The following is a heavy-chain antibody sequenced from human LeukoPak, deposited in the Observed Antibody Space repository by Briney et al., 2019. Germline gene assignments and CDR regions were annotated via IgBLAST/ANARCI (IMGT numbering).Heavy chain of an antibody. CDR1: GFTVSSYS. CDR2: ISSSSSYI. J-gene: IGHJ3*02. CDR3: ARVSWDSDIVVVPAALDAFDI. D-gene: IGHD2-2*01. Sequence: GGSLRLSCAASGFTVSSYSMNWVRQAPGKGLEWVSSISSSSSYIYYADSVKGRFTISRDNAKNSLYLQMNSLRAEDTAVYYCARVSWDSDIVVVPAALDAFDIWGQGTMVTVSS. V-gene: IGHV3-21*04.